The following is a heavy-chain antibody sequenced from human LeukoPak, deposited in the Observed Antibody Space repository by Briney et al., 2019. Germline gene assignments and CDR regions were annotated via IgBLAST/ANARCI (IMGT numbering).Heavy chain of an antibody. D-gene: IGHD4-17*01. CDR3: AMRVMTTVTPGAFDI. CDR1: GFTFDDYA. CDR2: ISRNSGSI. J-gene: IGHJ3*02. V-gene: IGHV3-9*01. Sequence: GRSLRLSCAAPGFTFDDYAMHWVRHAPGKGLEWVSGISRNSGSIGYADSVKGRFTISRDNAKNSLYLQMNSLRAEDTAVYYCAMRVMTTVTPGAFDIWGQGTMVTVSS.